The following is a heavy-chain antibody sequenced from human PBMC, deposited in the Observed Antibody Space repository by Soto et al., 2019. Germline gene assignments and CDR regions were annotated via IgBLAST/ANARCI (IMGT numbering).Heavy chain of an antibody. D-gene: IGHD3-22*01. J-gene: IGHJ4*02. V-gene: IGHV1-46*01. CDR1: GYIFTNHY. Sequence: QVQLVQSGAEVKKPGASVKVSCKASGYIFTNHYIHWVRQAPGQGLEWMGIINPRGGRTNYIQKFQGRITMTRDTSTRTVYMELSSLRSEDTAVYFCARADYYDSSGFYYDCWGQGSLVTVSS. CDR2: INPRGGRT. CDR3: ARADYYDSSGFYYDC.